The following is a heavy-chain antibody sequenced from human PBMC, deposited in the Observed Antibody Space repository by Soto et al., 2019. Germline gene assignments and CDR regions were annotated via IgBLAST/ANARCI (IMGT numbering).Heavy chain of an antibody. V-gene: IGHV4-59*01. CDR3: ARDLQAGSWYYYGMDV. D-gene: IGHD2-2*03. J-gene: IGHJ6*02. CDR2: IYYSGST. Sequence: PSETLSLTCTVSGGSISSYDWSWIRQPPGKGLEWIGDIYYSGSTNYNPSLKSRVTISVDTSKNQFSRKLSSVTAADTAVYYCARDLQAGSWYYYGMDVWGQGTTVTVS. CDR1: GGSISSYD.